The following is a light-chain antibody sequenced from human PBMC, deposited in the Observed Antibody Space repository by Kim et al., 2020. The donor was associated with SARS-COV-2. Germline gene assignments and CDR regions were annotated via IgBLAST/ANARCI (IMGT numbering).Light chain of an antibody. V-gene: IGKV3-11*01. J-gene: IGKJ3*01. CDR1: QSVSSY. CDR3: QHRSNWSPFH. Sequence: EIVLTQSPATLSLSPGERVTLSCRASQSVSSYLAWYQKKPGQAPRLLIYDASSRATGIPPRFSGSGSGTDFILTISSLEPEDFAVYYCQHRSNWSPFHFGPGTKVDSK. CDR2: DAS.